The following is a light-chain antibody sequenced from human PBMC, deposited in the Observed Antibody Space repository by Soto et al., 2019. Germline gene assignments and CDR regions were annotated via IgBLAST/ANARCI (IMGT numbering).Light chain of an antibody. V-gene: IGLV2-23*02. Sequence: QSVLTQPASVSGSPGQSITISCTGTSSDVGSYNLVSWYQQHPGKAPKLMIYEVSKRPSGVSNRFSGSKSGNTASLTISGLQAVDEADYYCCSYAGSSILVFGTGTKVTVL. CDR1: SSDVGSYNL. CDR2: EVS. J-gene: IGLJ1*01. CDR3: CSYAGSSILV.